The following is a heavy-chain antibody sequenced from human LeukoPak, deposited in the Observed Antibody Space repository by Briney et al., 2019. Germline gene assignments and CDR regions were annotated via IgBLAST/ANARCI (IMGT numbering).Heavy chain of an antibody. CDR2: IYYSGST. CDR3: ASGPHYHDSSGYSPYYYYYMDV. CDR1: SGSISSHY. D-gene: IGHD3-22*01. Sequence: AETLSLTCTVSSGSISSHYWSWIRQPPGKGLEWIGYIYYSGSTDYNPYLKSRVTISVDTSKNHSSLKLSSVTAADTAVYYCASGPHYHDSSGYSPYYYYYMDVWGKGTTVTVSS. V-gene: IGHV4-59*11. J-gene: IGHJ6*03.